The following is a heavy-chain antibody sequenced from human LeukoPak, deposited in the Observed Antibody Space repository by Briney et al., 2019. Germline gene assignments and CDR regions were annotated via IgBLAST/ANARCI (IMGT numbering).Heavy chain of an antibody. Sequence: SETLSLTCAVYGGSFSGYYWSWVRQPPGKGVEWIGEINHSGSTKYNPSLTRRVTISVATSKNQFSLKLSSVTAADTAVYYCARGLHIAVAGNWFDPCGQGTLVTVSS. CDR1: GGSFSGYY. CDR2: INHSGST. CDR3: ARGLHIAVAGNWFDP. D-gene: IGHD6-13*01. V-gene: IGHV4-34*01. J-gene: IGHJ5*02.